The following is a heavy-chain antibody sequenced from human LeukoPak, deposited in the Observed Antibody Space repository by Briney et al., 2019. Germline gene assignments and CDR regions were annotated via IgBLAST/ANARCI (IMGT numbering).Heavy chain of an antibody. V-gene: IGHV3-21*01. CDR2: ISSGSSAI. J-gene: IGHJ4*02. CDR1: GFTFTTYS. Sequence: GGSLRLSCEASGFTFTTYSMTWVRQAPGKGLEWVSIISSGSSAIPTADARKGRFTSSRDDAKNLLHLDMNSLRAEDTAVYYCARGHTAMTRHFDFWGQGTLVTVSS. CDR3: ARGHTAMTRHFDF.